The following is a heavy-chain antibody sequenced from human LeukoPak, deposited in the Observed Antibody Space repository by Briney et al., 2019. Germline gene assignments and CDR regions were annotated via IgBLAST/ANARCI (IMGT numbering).Heavy chain of an antibody. CDR2: ISHSGST. V-gene: IGHV4-31*03. Sequence: SQTLSLTCTVSGGXISSGGYYWTWIRQHPGKGLEWIAYISHSGSTYYNPSLKSRVTISVDTSKNQFSLKLSSVTAADTAVYYCARESSGFPPDYWGQGTLVTVSS. J-gene: IGHJ4*02. D-gene: IGHD6-19*01. CDR1: GGXISSGGYY. CDR3: ARESSGFPPDY.